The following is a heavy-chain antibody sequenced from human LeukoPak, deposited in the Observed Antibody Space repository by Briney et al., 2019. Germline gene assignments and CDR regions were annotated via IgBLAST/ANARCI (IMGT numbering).Heavy chain of an antibody. CDR3: AKDRRAGSYDY. J-gene: IGHJ4*02. CDR2: ISGSGGST. D-gene: IGHD3-10*01. V-gene: IGHV3-23*01. CDR1: GFTFSSYA. Sequence: GGSLRLSCAASGFTFSSYAMSWVRQAPGKGLEWVSTISGSGGSTYYADSVKGRFTISRDNSKNTLYLRMNSLRAEDTAVYYCAKDRRAGSYDYWGQGTLVTVSS.